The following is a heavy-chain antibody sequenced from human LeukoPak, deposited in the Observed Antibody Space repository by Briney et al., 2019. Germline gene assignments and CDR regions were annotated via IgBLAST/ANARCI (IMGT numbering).Heavy chain of an antibody. CDR3: ARAYYDFWSGYYTGGGYYYYYMDV. Sequence: PSETLSLTCTVSGGSISSSSYYWGWIRQPPGKGVEWIGSIYYSGSTYYNPSLKRRVTISVDTSKNQFSLKLSSVTAADTAVYYCARAYYDFWSGYYTGGGYYYYYMDVWGKGTTVTVSS. J-gene: IGHJ6*03. CDR2: IYYSGST. D-gene: IGHD3-3*01. V-gene: IGHV4-39*01. CDR1: GGSISSSSYY.